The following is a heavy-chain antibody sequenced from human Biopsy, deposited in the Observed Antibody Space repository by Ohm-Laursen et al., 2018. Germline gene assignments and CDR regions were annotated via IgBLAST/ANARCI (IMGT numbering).Heavy chain of an antibody. J-gene: IGHJ3*01. CDR2: IYFTGRT. CDR1: GGPIDSYY. Sequence: TLSLTCTVSGGPIDSYYWSWIRQPPGKALEWIGYIYFTGRTSYNPSLKSRVTMSVNTSKKQFSLRLSSVTAADTAMYYCASVVLGPTNDAFDLWGRGTMVVVSS. D-gene: IGHD3-22*01. CDR3: ASVVLGPTNDAFDL. V-gene: IGHV4-59*12.